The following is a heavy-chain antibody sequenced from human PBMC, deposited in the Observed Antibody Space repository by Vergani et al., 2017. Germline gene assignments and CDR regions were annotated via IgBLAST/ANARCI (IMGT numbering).Heavy chain of an antibody. Sequence: EVQLVESGGGLVQPGRSLRLSCAASGFTFDDYAMHWVRQAPGKGLEWVSGISWNSGSVGYADSVKGRFTISRDNEKKSLYLQMNSLRAEDTAFYYCAKDASSGWYGDFDYWGQGTLVTVSS. CDR3: AKDASSGWYGDFDY. J-gene: IGHJ4*02. CDR2: ISWNSGSV. D-gene: IGHD6-19*01. V-gene: IGHV3-9*01. CDR1: GFTFDDYA.